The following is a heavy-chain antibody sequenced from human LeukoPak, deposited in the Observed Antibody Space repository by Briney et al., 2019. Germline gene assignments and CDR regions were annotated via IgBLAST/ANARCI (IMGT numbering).Heavy chain of an antibody. CDR2: ISSSSSYI. Sequence: NPGGSLRLSCAASGFTFSSYSMNWVRQAPGKGLEWVSSISSSSSYIYYADSVKGRFTTSRDNAKNSLYLPMNSLRAEDKAVYYCARGGIAARGGYYYYGMDVWGQGTTVTVSS. CDR1: GFTFSSYS. V-gene: IGHV3-21*01. CDR3: ARGGIAARGGYYYYGMDV. D-gene: IGHD6-25*01. J-gene: IGHJ6*02.